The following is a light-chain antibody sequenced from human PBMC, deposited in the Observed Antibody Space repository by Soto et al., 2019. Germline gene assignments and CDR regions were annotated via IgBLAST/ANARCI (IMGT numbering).Light chain of an antibody. J-gene: IGLJ1*01. CDR1: SSDVGGYNY. CDR2: EVS. V-gene: IGLV2-14*01. CDR3: SSYTSSSIDHV. Sequence: QSVLTQPASVSGSPGQSITISCTGTSSDVGGYNYVSWYQQHPGKAPKLMIYEVSNRPSGVSNRFSGSKSGNTASLTISGLQAEVEADYYCSSYTSSSIDHVFGTGTKLTVL.